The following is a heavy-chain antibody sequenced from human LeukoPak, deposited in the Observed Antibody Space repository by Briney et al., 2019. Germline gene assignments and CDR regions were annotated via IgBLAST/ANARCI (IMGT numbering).Heavy chain of an antibody. CDR1: GYTFTSYA. V-gene: IGHV1-3*01. CDR2: INAGNGNT. CDR3: AGNRGSSLYYYYMDV. Sequence: PLASVKVSCKASGYTFTSYAMHWVRQAPGQRLEWMGWINAGNGNTKYSQKFQGRVTITRDTSASTAYMELSSLRSEDTAVYYCAGNRGSSLYYYYMDVWGKGTTVTVSS. J-gene: IGHJ6*03. D-gene: IGHD6-6*01.